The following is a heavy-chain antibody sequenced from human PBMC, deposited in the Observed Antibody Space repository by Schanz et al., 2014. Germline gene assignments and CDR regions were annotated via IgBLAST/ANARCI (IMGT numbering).Heavy chain of an antibody. CDR3: VRDSFFAFDY. D-gene: IGHD3-3*01. CDR1: GFVFGDYY. J-gene: IGHJ4*02. Sequence: ESGGGVVQPGRSLRLSCAASGFVFGDYYMTWIRQAPGKGLEWLSYISDSGTYTNYADSVKGRFTISRDNSKNSLYLLMNSLRAEDTAVYYCVRDSFFAFDYWGQGTLVTVSS. V-gene: IGHV3-11*06. CDR2: ISDSGTYT.